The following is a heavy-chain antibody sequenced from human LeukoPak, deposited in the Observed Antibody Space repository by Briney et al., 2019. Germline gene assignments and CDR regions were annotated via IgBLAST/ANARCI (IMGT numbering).Heavy chain of an antibody. CDR3: ARDIAAAVYYMDV. CDR1: GFTFSDYY. J-gene: IGHJ6*03. V-gene: IGHV3-11*04. Sequence: GGSLRLSCAASGFTFSDYYMSWIRQALGKGLEWVSYISSSGSTIYYADSVKGRFTISRDNAKNSLYLQMNSLRAEDTAVYYCARDIAAAVYYMDVWGKGTTVTVSS. D-gene: IGHD6-13*01. CDR2: ISSSGSTI.